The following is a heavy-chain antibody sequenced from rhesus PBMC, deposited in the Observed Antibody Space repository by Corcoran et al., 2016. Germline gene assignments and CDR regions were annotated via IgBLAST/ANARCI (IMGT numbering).Heavy chain of an antibody. Sequence: EVQLVQSGAEVKRPGESLRISCKTYGYRFTSSWISWVCQMPGKGLEWIGDIYPGDSDTRSSPSFQGQFTISADKSISTTYLQWSSLKASDTATYYCAKSVYNIWTGYYTDWYFDLWGPGTPITISS. V-gene: IGHV5S1*01. D-gene: IGHD3-3*01. CDR1: GYRFTSSW. CDR3: AKSVYNIWTGYYTDWYFDL. J-gene: IGHJ2*01. CDR2: IYPGDSDT.